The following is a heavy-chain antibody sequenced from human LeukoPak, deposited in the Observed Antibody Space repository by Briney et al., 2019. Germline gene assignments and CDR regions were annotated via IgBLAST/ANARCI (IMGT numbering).Heavy chain of an antibody. Sequence: KPGGSLRLSFAASGFIFSDYYMAWIRQAPGKGLEWVSCITSSGSTMYYADSVKGRFTISRDNAKKSLYMQMNSLRAEDTAVYFCARGRYYYDSSGVDAFSVWGQGTMVTVSS. J-gene: IGHJ3*01. CDR1: GFIFSDYY. CDR3: ARGRYYYDSSGVDAFSV. CDR2: ITSSGSTM. V-gene: IGHV3-11*01. D-gene: IGHD3-22*01.